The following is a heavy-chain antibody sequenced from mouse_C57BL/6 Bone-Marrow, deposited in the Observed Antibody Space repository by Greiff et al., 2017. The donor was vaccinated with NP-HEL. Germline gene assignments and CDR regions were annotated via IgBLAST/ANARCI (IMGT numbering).Heavy chain of an antibody. V-gene: IGHV1-53*01. J-gene: IGHJ1*03. CDR1: GYTFTSYW. CDR2: INPSNGGT. D-gene: IGHD3-1*01. CDR3: ARSGHSD. Sequence: QVQLQQPGTELVKPGASVKLSCKASGYTFTSYWMHWVKQRPGQGLEWIGNINPSNGGTNYIDKFQSKATLTVDTSSSSAYMQLSSLTSADSAAFYCARSGHSDWGTGTTVTVST.